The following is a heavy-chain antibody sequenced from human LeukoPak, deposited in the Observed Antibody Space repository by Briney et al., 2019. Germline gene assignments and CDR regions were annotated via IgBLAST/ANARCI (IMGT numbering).Heavy chain of an antibody. CDR1: GFIFRNVW. D-gene: IGHD6-6*01. CDR2: LYSEGGRT. V-gene: IGHV3-74*01. J-gene: IGHJ4*02. CDR3: SRGLAQPVDS. Sequence: PGGSLRLSWVGSGFIFRNVWMHWVRQAPGKGLVWVSRLYSEGGRTYYADSVKGRFTISRDNAKNTLYLQITSPTVEDTAVYYCSRGLAQPVDSWGQGTLVTVSS.